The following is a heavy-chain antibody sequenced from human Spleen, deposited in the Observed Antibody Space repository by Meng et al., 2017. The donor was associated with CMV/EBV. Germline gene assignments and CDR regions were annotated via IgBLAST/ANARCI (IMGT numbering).Heavy chain of an antibody. D-gene: IGHD6-6*01. CDR2: IYSGGSST. CDR1: GFTFSNYA. CDR3: ASLQTIAARPYYYYGMDV. V-gene: IGHV3-23*03. Sequence: GGSLRLSCVASGFTFSNYAMSWVRQAPGKGLEWVSLIYSGGSSTYYADSVKGRFTISRDNSKNTLYLQMNSLRAEDTAVYYCASLQTIAARPYYYYGMDVWGQGTSVTVSS. J-gene: IGHJ6*02.